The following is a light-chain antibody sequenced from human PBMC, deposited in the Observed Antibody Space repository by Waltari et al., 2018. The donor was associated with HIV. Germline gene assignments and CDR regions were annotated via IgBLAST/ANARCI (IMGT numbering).Light chain of an antibody. V-gene: IGKV3-15*01. CDR3: QQYNNWPPT. Sequence: EIVMTQSPATLSVSQGERATLSCRASQSISNILAWYQQKPGQAPRLLIYGASTRATGIPARFSGSGSGTEFTLTISSLQSEDFAVYYCQQYNNWPPTFGQGTKVEIK. CDR1: QSISNI. CDR2: GAS. J-gene: IGKJ1*01.